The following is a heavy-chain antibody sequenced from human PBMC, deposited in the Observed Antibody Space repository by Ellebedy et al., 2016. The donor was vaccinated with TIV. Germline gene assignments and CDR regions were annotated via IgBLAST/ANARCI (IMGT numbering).Heavy chain of an antibody. CDR2: IYTSGST. CDR1: GGSFSGYY. V-gene: IGHV4-4*07. CDR3: ARDVPMGTVTTGNWFDP. J-gene: IGHJ5*02. D-gene: IGHD4-17*01. Sequence: GSLRLSXAVYGGSFSGYYWSWIRQPPGKGLEWIGRIYTSGSTNYNPSLKSRVTMSVDTSKNQFSLKLSSVTAADTAVYYCARDVPMGTVTTGNWFDPWGQGTLVTVSS.